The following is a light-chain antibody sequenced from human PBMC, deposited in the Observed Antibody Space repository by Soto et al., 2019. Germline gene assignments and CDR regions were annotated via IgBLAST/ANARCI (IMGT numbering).Light chain of an antibody. CDR1: SSNIGAGYD. Sequence: QSVLTQPPSVSGAPGQRVTISCTGSSSNIGAGYDVHWYQQRPGTAPKLLIFGNINRPSGVPDRFSGSKSGTSASQTITGLQAEDEGDYYCQSYDSTLSDRYVFGTGTKVTVL. J-gene: IGLJ1*01. V-gene: IGLV1-40*01. CDR3: QSYDSTLSDRYV. CDR2: GNI.